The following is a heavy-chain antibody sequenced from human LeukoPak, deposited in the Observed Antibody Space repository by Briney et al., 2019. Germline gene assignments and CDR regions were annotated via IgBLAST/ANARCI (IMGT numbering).Heavy chain of an antibody. CDR3: AKDQKRGYSYGYLFYYYYMDV. CDR2: INHSGST. CDR1: GGSFSGYY. D-gene: IGHD5-18*01. V-gene: IGHV4-34*01. J-gene: IGHJ6*03. Sequence: SETLSLTCAVYGGSFSGYYWSWIRQPPGQGLEWVGEINHSGSTNNNPSLKSRITISVDTSKNQFSLKLSSVHAADTAVYYCAKDQKRGYSYGYLFYYYYMDVWGKGTTVTISS.